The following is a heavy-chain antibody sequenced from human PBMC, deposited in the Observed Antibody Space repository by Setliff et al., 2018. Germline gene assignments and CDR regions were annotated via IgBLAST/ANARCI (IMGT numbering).Heavy chain of an antibody. Sequence: ASVKVSCKASGYTFGAHYIHWVRQAPGQGFEWMGWINPNSGDTNYAQKFQGRVTMTRDTSISTAYMELSRLRSDDTAVYYCARSVAAAGSAFDIWGQGTMVTVSS. D-gene: IGHD6-13*01. CDR1: GYTFGAHY. V-gene: IGHV1-2*02. CDR3: ARSVAAAGSAFDI. CDR2: INPNSGDT. J-gene: IGHJ3*02.